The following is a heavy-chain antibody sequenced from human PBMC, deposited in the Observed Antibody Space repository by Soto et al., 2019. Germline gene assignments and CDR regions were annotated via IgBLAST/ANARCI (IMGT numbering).Heavy chain of an antibody. J-gene: IGHJ4*02. D-gene: IGHD5-18*01. CDR2: ISYDGSNK. Sequence: GGSLRLSCAASGFTFSSYAMHWVRQAPGKGLEWVAVISYDGSNKYYADSVKGRFTISRDNSKNTLYLQMNSLRAEDTAVYYCARIPSRYSYGPDRTFDYWGQGTLVTVSS. CDR3: ARIPSRYSYGPDRTFDY. CDR1: GFTFSSYA. V-gene: IGHV3-30-3*01.